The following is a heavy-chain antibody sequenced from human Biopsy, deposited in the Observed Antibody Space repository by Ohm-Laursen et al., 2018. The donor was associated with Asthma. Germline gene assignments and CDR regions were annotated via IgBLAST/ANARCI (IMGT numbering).Heavy chain of an antibody. J-gene: IGHJ4*02. CDR2: ISYDGSNK. Sequence: SLRLSCSASGFTFSSYGMYWVRQAPGKGLEWVAVISYDGSNKYYADSVKGRFTISRDNSKDTLYLQMNSLRAEDTAVYYCARDLHPTNHLGELSEGFDYWGQGTLVTVSS. CDR1: GFTFSSYG. D-gene: IGHD3-16*02. CDR3: ARDLHPTNHLGELSEGFDY. V-gene: IGHV3-30*03.